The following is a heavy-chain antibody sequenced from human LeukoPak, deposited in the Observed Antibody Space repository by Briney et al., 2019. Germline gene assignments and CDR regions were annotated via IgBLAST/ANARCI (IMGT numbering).Heavy chain of an antibody. CDR1: GFTFSSYS. Sequence: GGSLRLSCAASGFTFSSYSMNWVRQAPGKGLEWVSSISSSGSTIYYADSVRGRFTISRDNAKNSLYLQMKSLRAEDTAVYYCARRKEIDYWGGETLVTV. CDR2: ISSSGSTI. CDR3: ARRKEIDY. J-gene: IGHJ4*02. V-gene: IGHV3-48*01.